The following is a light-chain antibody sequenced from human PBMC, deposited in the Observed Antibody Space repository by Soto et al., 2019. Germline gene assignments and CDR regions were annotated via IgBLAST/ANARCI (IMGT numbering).Light chain of an antibody. CDR1: QNIDRW. J-gene: IGKJ1*01. V-gene: IGKV1-5*01. CDR2: HAS. Sequence: DIQMTQSPSTLPASVGDTVTITCRASQNIDRWVAWYQQKSGKAPKILIYHASSLETGVPSRFSGSGSGTEFNFTTSSVQPVDFAGYYCQHYNSYGTFGQGTKVDIK. CDR3: QHYNSYGT.